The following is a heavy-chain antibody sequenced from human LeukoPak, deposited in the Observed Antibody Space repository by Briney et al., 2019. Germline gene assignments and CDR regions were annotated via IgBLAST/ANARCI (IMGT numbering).Heavy chain of an antibody. J-gene: IGHJ4*02. CDR1: GGSISSNGYF. V-gene: IGHV4-39*01. D-gene: IGHD2-8*01. CDR3: ARQAQYCTNGVCFFDY. CDR2: IYHTGRT. Sequence: SETLSLTCTVSGGSISSNGYFWSWMRQPPGKGPEWIGTIYHTGRTYDNPSLKSRVTISIDTSKNQFSLNLSSVTAADTAVYYCARQAQYCTNGVCFFDYWGQGTLVTVSS.